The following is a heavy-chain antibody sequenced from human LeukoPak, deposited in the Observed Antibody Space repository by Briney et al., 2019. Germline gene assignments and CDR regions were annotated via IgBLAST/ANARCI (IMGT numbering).Heavy chain of an antibody. D-gene: IGHD6-13*01. J-gene: IGHJ4*02. CDR1: GGTFSSYA. CDR3: ARAPPRVTAAGYDY. CDR2: IIPILGIA. Sequence: EASVKVSCKASGGTFSSYAISWVRQAPGQGLEWMGRIIPILGIANYAQKFQGRVTITADKSTSTAYMELSSLRSEDTAVYYCARAPPRVTAAGYDYWGQGTLVTVSS. V-gene: IGHV1-69*04.